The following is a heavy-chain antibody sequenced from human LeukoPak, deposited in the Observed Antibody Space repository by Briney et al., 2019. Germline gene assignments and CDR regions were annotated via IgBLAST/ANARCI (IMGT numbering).Heavy chain of an antibody. D-gene: IGHD3-22*01. CDR3: ARVNYDSSGYYNPYFDY. CDR2: IYHSGST. Sequence: PSETLSLTCAVSGGSISSGGYCWSWIRQPPGKGLEWIGYIYHSGSTYYNPSLKSRVTISVDRSKNQFSLKLSSVTAADTAVYYCARVNYDSSGYYNPYFDYWGQGTLVTVSS. V-gene: IGHV4-30-2*01. CDR1: GGSISSGGYC. J-gene: IGHJ4*02.